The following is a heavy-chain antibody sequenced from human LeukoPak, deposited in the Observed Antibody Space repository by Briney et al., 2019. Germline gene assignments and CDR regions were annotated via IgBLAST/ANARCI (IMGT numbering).Heavy chain of an antibody. V-gene: IGHV4-38-2*02. CDR2: IYRSGST. CDR3: ARGLYCTNGVCPYYFDY. Sequence: SETLSLTCTVSGYSISSGYYWGWIRQPPGKGLEWIGTIYRSGSTYYNPSLKSRLTISVDTSKNQFSLKLRSVTAADTAVYYCARGLYCTNGVCPYYFDYWGQGTLVTVSS. J-gene: IGHJ4*02. CDR1: GYSISSGYY. D-gene: IGHD2-8*01.